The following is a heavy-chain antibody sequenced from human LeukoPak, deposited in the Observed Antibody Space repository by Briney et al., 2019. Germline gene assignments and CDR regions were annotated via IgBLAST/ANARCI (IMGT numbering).Heavy chain of an antibody. CDR2: INHSGST. J-gene: IGHJ3*02. V-gene: IGHV4-34*01. CDR3: ARAPPIVVVVAATRGDAFDI. Sequence: SETLSLTCAVYRGSFSGYYWSWLRQPPGKGLEWIGEINHSGSTNYNPSLKSRVTISVDTSKNQFSLKLSSVTAADTAVYYCARAPPIVVVVAATRGDAFDIWGQGTMVTVSS. D-gene: IGHD2-15*01. CDR1: RGSFSGYY.